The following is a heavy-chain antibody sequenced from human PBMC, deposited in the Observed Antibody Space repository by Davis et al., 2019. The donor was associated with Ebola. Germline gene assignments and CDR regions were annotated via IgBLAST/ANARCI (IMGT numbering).Heavy chain of an antibody. CDR2: INPSGGST. Sequence: AASVKVSCKASGYTFTSYGITWVRQAPGQGLEWMGIINPSGGSTSYAQKFQGRVAMTRDTSTSTVYMELSSLRSEDTAVYYCAREDIVVVVAATQPDQYYYGMDVWGQGTTVTVSS. CDR1: GYTFTSYG. D-gene: IGHD2-15*01. CDR3: AREDIVVVVAATQPDQYYYGMDV. J-gene: IGHJ6*02. V-gene: IGHV1-46*03.